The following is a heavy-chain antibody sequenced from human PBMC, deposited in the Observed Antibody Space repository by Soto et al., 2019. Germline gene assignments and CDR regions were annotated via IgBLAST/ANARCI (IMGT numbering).Heavy chain of an antibody. J-gene: IGHJ6*02. CDR3: VSSSFLRSGALFHGLDV. Sequence: PSETLSLTCAVHGGSFTGFYWDWVRQPPGKGLEWLGEINHGGTANYNPSLKSRVSISVDMSKSQYPLKLTFVTAGDTALYFCVSSSFLRSGALFHGLDVWGQGTTVTVSS. V-gene: IGHV4-34*01. CDR2: INHGGTA. CDR1: GGSFTGFY. D-gene: IGHD3-10*01.